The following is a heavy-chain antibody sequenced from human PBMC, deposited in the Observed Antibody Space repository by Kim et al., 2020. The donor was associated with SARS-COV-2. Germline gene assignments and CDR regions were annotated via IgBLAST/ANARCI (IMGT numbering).Heavy chain of an antibody. CDR3: ARQGDYYDSSGYNWFDP. CDR2: IYYSGST. Sequence: SETLSLTCTVSGGSISSSSYYWGWIRQPPGKGLEWIGSIYYSGSTYYNPSLKSRVTISVDTSKNQFSLKLSSVTAADTAVYYCARQGDYYDSSGYNWFDPWGQGTLVTVSS. CDR1: GGSISSSSYY. J-gene: IGHJ5*02. D-gene: IGHD3-22*01. V-gene: IGHV4-39*01.